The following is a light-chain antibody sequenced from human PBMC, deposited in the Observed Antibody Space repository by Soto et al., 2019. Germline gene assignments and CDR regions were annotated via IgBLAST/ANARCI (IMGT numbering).Light chain of an antibody. CDR1: QSVSSN. V-gene: IGKV3-15*01. CDR3: QQSNNWPPMYT. J-gene: IGKJ2*01. Sequence: EIVMTQSPATLSVSPGERATLSCRASQSVSSNLAWYQQKPGQAPRLLIYGAYTRATGIPARFSGSGSGTEFTLTISSLQSEDFAVSYCQQSNNWPPMYTFGQGTKLEIK. CDR2: GAY.